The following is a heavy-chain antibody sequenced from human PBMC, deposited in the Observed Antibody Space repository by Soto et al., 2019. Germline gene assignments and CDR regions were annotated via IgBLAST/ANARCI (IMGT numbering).Heavy chain of an antibody. CDR3: AKARVRIVGANSFDY. D-gene: IGHD1-26*01. J-gene: IGHJ4*02. V-gene: IGHV3-30*18. CDR2: ISDDGDKR. CDR1: GFTFSNYG. Sequence: PGGSLRLSCVGSGFTFSNYGMHWVRQPPGKGLEWVALISDDGDKRYYADSVRGRLIISRDNSKDTLYLQMNSLGPDDTAVYFCAKARVRIVGANSFDYRGQGTPVTVSS.